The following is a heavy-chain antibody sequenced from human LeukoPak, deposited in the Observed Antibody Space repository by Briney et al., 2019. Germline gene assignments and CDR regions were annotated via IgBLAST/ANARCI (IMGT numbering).Heavy chain of an antibody. CDR3: ARGRDGYKPDLDY. CDR1: GGSISSGGYS. D-gene: IGHD5-24*01. CDR2: IYHSGST. V-gene: IGHV4-30-2*01. J-gene: IGHJ4*02. Sequence: SQTLSLTCAVSGGSISSGGYSWSWIRQPPGKGLEWIGYIYHSGSTYYNPSLKSRVTISVDRSKNQFSLKLSSVTAADTAVYYCARGRDGYKPDLDYWGQGTLVTASS.